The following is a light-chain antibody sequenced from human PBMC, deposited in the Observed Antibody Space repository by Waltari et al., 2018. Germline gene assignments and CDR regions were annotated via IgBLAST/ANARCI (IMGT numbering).Light chain of an antibody. Sequence: DIQMTQSPSTLSASVGDRVTIPCRASQSISSWLAWYQQKPGKAPKLLIYKASSLESGVPSRFSGSGSGTEFTLTISSLQPDDFATYYCQQYNSYSFGPGTKVDIK. V-gene: IGKV1-5*03. J-gene: IGKJ3*01. CDR1: QSISSW. CDR2: KAS. CDR3: QQYNSYS.